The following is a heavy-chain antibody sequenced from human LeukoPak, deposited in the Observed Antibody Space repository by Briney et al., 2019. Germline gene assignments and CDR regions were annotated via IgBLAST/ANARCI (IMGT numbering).Heavy chain of an antibody. D-gene: IGHD2-21*02. V-gene: IGHV3-23*01. CDR2: ISGSGGST. CDR1: GFTFSSYA. CDR3: AAGSAYCGGDCYRWFDP. J-gene: IGHJ5*02. Sequence: GRSLRLSCAASGFTFSSYAMHWVRQAPGRGLEWVSTISGSGGSTYYADSVKGRFTISRDNSKKTLYVQMNSLRAEDTAVYYCAAGSAYCGGDCYRWFDPWGQGTLVTVSA.